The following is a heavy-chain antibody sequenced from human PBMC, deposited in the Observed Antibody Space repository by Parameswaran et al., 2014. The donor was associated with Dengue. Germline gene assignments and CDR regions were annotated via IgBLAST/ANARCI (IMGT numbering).Heavy chain of an antibody. V-gene: IGHV3-21*01. D-gene: IGHD2-15*01. J-gene: IGHJ6*02. CDR3: ARDGIRDCSGGSCYSTLYYYYGMDV. CDR2: ISSSSSYI. Sequence: VRQAPGKGLEWVSSISSSSSYIYYADSVKGRFTISRDNAKNSLYLQMNSLRAEDTAVYYCARDGIRDCSGGSCYSTLYYYYGMDVWGQGTTVTVSS.